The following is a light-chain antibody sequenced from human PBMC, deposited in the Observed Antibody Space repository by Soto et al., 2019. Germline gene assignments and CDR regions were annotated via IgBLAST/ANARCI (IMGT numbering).Light chain of an antibody. J-gene: IGKJ2*01. CDR2: DAS. CDR3: QQYNSYWYT. V-gene: IGKV1-5*01. Sequence: DIQMTQSPSTLSASVGDRVIITCRASQSISTWLAWYQQKPGKAPNLLIYDASTLQSGAPLRFSGSGSGTEFTLTISSLQPDDFATYYCQQYNSYWYTFGQGTRLEIK. CDR1: QSISTW.